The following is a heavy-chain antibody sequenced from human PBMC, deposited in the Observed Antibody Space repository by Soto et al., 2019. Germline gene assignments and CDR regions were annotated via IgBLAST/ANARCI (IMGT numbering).Heavy chain of an antibody. V-gene: IGHV3-7*01. J-gene: IGHJ1*01. D-gene: IGHD3-10*01. Sequence: EVQVVESGGGLVQPGGSLRLSRAASGFAFSNYWMDWVRQAPGKGLEWVGNIKEDGSEKYYGDSVKGRFTISRDNGENLLYLQMNSLTAEDTAVYYCARNRGWFAYEYWGQGTLVAVSS. CDR3: ARNRGWFAYEY. CDR2: IKEDGSEK. CDR1: GFAFSNYW.